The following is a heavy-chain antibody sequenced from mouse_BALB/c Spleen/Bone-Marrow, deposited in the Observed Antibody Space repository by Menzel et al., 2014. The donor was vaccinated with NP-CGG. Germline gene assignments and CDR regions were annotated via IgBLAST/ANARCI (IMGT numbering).Heavy chain of an antibody. Sequence: EVMLVESGPSLVKPSPTLSLTCSVTGDSITSSYWNWIRKFPGNKLEYMGYISYSGNAYYNPSLKSRISLTRDTSKNQYYLQLNSVTTEDTATYFCARGNGYHFDYWGQGTTLTVSS. CDR3: ARGNGYHFDY. D-gene: IGHD1-2*01. V-gene: IGHV3-8*02. J-gene: IGHJ2*01. CDR2: ISYSGNA. CDR1: GDSITSSY.